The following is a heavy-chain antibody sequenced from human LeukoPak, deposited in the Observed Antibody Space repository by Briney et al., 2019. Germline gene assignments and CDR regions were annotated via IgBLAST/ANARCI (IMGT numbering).Heavy chain of an antibody. Sequence: GGSLRLSCAASDFAFYGYSMHWVRQAPGKGLEGISSISSNNADSVKGRFTISRDNAKNSLYLQVTGLRVEDTALYDCAREIVSSGCLDYWGQGSLVTVSS. CDR2: ISSN. CDR1: DFAFYGYS. CDR3: AREIVSSGCLDY. D-gene: IGHD6-19*01. J-gene: IGHJ4*02. V-gene: IGHV3-21*06.